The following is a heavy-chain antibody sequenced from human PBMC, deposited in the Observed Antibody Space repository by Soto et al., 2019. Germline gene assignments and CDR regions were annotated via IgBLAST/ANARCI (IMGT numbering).Heavy chain of an antibody. V-gene: IGHV3-30*04. CDR1: GFTFSSYT. D-gene: IGHD1-1*01. Sequence: QVQLVESGGGVVQPERSLRLSCAVSGFTFSSYTMYWVRQAPGKGLEWVAVISSDGRNQYFADSVKGRFTISRDNSKNTLYLHMNGLRVDDTAVYYCARDVAGTLDWGQGTLVTVSS. CDR2: ISSDGRNQ. CDR3: ARDVAGTLD. J-gene: IGHJ4*02.